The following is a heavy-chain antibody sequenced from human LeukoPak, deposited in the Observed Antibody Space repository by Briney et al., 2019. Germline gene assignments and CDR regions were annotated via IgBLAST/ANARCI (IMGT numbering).Heavy chain of an antibody. CDR2: ISSSRSTI. V-gene: IGHV3-48*01. CDR1: GFTFSSYS. Sequence: GGSLRLSCAASGFTFSSYSMNWVRQAPGKGLEWVSYISSSRSTIYYADSVKGRFTISRDNAKNSLYLQMNSLRAEDTAVYYCARARVWGQGTLVTVSS. J-gene: IGHJ4*02. CDR3: ARARV.